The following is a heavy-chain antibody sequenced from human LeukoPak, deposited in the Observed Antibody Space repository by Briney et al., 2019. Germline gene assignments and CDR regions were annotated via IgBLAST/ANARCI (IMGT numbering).Heavy chain of an antibody. D-gene: IGHD4-17*01. V-gene: IGHV4-4*07. CDR2: IYTSGST. CDR3: ARDRKFTVTKFYYYYYGMDV. J-gene: IGHJ6*02. Sequence: PSETLSLTCTVSGGSISSYYWSWIRQPAGKGLEWIGRIYTSGSTNYNPSLKSRVTMSVDTSKNQFSLKLSSVTAADTAVYYCARDRKFTVTKFYYYYYGMDVWGQGTTVTVSS. CDR1: GGSISSYY.